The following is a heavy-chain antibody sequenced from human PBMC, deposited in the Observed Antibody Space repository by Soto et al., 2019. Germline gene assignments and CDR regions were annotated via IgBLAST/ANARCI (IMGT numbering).Heavy chain of an antibody. D-gene: IGHD6-19*01. CDR1: GYTFTTYG. CDR2: ISTYNGDT. J-gene: IGHJ4*02. Sequence: QVQLVQSGAEVKKPGASVRVSCKASGYTFTTYGISWVRQAPGQGLEWMGWISTYNGDTNYAQKLQDRVTMTTDTSTSTAYMELRSLRSDDTAVYLCARSYSSGWYGPYFDFWGQGTLVTVSS. CDR3: ARSYSSGWYGPYFDF. V-gene: IGHV1-18*01.